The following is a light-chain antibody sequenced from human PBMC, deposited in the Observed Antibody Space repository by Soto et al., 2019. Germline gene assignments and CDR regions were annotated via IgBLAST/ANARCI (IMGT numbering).Light chain of an antibody. CDR3: QKQSSVPVT. J-gene: IGKJ4*01. CDR1: QGISTS. CDR2: AAS. Sequence: DIPMTQSPSFLSASVGDRVTITCRASQGISTSLAWYHHKPGKVPKLLIYAASTLYSGVSSRFSGSGSGTDFTLTIGSLQPEDVAVYYCQKQSSVPVTFGGGTKVEIK. V-gene: IGKV1-27*01.